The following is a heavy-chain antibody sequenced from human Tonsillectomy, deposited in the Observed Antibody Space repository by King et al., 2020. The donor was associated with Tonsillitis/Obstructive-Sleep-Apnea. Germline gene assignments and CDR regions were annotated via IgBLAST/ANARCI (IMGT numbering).Heavy chain of an antibody. V-gene: IGHV3-11*01. J-gene: IGHJ6*03. CDR3: ARDPYCSSTSCYDYYFYMDV. D-gene: IGHD2-2*01. CDR2: ISDSGSTT. CDR1: GSTFSNYY. Sequence: VQLVESGGGLVKPGGSLRLSCAASGSTFSNYYMSWIRQAPGKGLEWVSYISDSGSTTYYADSVKGRFTTSRDNAKNSLYLQMNSLRAEDTAVYYCARDPYCSSTSCYDYYFYMDVWGKGTTVTVSS.